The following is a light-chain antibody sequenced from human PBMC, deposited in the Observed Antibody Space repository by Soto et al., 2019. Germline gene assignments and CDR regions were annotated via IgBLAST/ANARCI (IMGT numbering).Light chain of an antibody. CDR2: GNS. CDR3: TSYTRSSTYV. J-gene: IGLJ1*01. V-gene: IGLV1-40*01. Sequence: QSVLTQPPSVSGAPGQRVTISCTGSSSNIGAGYDVHWYQQLPGTAPKLLIYGNSNRPSGVPDRFSGSKSGTSASLAITELQAEDEADYYCTSYTRSSTYVFGTGTKVTVL. CDR1: SSNIGAGYD.